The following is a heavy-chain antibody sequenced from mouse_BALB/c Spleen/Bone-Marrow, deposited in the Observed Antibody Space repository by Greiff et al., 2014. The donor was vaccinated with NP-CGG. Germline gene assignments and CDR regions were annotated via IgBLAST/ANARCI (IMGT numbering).Heavy chain of an antibody. CDR2: IWSDGST. J-gene: IGHJ4*01. D-gene: IGHD1-1*02. CDR1: GFSLTSYG. CDR3: ARHGNYAMDY. V-gene: IGHV2-6-1*01. Sequence: VKLQESGPGLVAPSQSLSITCTISGFSLTSYGVHWVRQPPGKGLEWLVLIWSDGSTTYNSALKSRLSISKDNSKSQVFLKMNSLQTDDTAMYYCARHGNYAMDYWGQGTSVTVSS.